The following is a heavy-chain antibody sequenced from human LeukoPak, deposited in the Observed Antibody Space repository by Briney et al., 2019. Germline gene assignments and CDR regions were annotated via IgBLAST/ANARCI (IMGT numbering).Heavy chain of an antibody. CDR2: ISSSGSTI. J-gene: IGHJ4*02. V-gene: IGHV3-11*01. D-gene: IGHD3-10*01. CDR3: ARDPSLPSLWFGDVKEYYFDY. CDR1: GFTFSDYY. Sequence: PGGSLRLSCAASGFTFSDYYMSWIRQAPGKGLEGVSYISSSGSTIYYADSVKGRFTISRDNAKNSLYLQMNSLRAEDTAVYYCARDPSLPSLWFGDVKEYYFDYWGQGTLVTVSS.